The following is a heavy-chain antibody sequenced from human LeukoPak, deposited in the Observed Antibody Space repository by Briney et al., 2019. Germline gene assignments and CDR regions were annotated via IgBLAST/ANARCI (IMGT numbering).Heavy chain of an antibody. CDR3: ARANSGSYSWGMDV. D-gene: IGHD1-26*01. Sequence: GGSLRLSCAASGFTVSSHYISWVRQAPGKWLEWVSVIYSGGSTYYADSVKGRFTISRDNSKNTLYLQMNSLRAEDTAVYYCARANSGSYSWGMDVWGQGTTVTVSS. CDR1: GFTVSSHY. V-gene: IGHV3-53*01. J-gene: IGHJ6*02. CDR2: IYSGGST.